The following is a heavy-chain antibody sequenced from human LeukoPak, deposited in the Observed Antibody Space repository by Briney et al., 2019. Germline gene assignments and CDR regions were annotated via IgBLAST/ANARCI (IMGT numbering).Heavy chain of an antibody. CDR3: ARAHSGYEFDY. CDR2: INSDGSST. Sequence: GGSLRLSCAASGFTFSSYWMHWVRQAPGKGLVWVPRINSDGSSTSYADSVKGRFTISRDNAKNTLYLQMNSLRAEDTAVYYCARAHSGYEFDYWGQGTLVTVSS. V-gene: IGHV3-74*01. D-gene: IGHD5-12*01. J-gene: IGHJ4*02. CDR1: GFTFSSYW.